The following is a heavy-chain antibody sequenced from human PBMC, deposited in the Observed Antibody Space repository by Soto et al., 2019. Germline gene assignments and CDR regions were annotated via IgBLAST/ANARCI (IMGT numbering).Heavy chain of an antibody. V-gene: IGHV3-74*01. D-gene: IGHD3-3*01. CDR3: ARLRGIWSGYAFDI. J-gene: IGHJ3*02. CDR2: INSDGSST. Sequence: EVQLVESGGGLVQPGGSLRLSCAASGFTFSSYWMHWVRQAPGKGLVWVSRINSDGSSTSYADSVKGRFTISRDNSKNTLYLQMNSLRAEDTAVYYCARLRGIWSGYAFDIWGQGTMVTVSS. CDR1: GFTFSSYW.